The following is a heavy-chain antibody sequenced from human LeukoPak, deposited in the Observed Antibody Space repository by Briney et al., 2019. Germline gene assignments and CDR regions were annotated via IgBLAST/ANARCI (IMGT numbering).Heavy chain of an antibody. CDR1: GFTFSSYG. V-gene: IGHV3-48*04. D-gene: IGHD3-3*01. CDR2: ISSSGSTI. J-gene: IGHJ4*02. Sequence: GGSLRLSCAASGFTFSSYGMHWVRQAPGKGLEWVSYISSSGSTIYYADSVKGRFTISRDNAKNSLYLQMNSLRAEDTAVYYCARDLSRFRPFDYWGQGTLVTVSS. CDR3: ARDLSRFRPFDY.